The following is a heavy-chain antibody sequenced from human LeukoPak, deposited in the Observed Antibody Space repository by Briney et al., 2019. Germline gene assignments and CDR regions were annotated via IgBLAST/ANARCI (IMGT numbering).Heavy chain of an antibody. CDR2: IYYSGST. V-gene: IGHV4-59*01. D-gene: IGHD6-25*01. J-gene: IGHJ3*02. CDR1: GGSISSYY. Sequence: SETLSLTCTVSGGSISSYYWSWIRQPPGKGLEWIGKIYYSGSTNYNPSLKSRVTISVDTSKNQFSLRLNSVTAADTAVYYCARPYSSGWRGAFDIWGQGTMVTVSS. CDR3: ARPYSSGWRGAFDI.